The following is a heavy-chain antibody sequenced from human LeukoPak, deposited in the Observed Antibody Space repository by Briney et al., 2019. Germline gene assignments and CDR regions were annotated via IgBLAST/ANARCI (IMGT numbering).Heavy chain of an antibody. Sequence: PSETLSLTCAVSGGSISGFYWTWIRQPPGKGLEFIGQIHYSGSTDYNPSLKSRITMSVDTSKNQFFLSLNSVTAADTAVYYCVKFGLYYNMDVWGQGTTVAVSS. CDR2: IHYSGST. D-gene: IGHD3-16*01. V-gene: IGHV4-59*03. CDR1: GGSISGFY. CDR3: VKFGLYYNMDV. J-gene: IGHJ6*02.